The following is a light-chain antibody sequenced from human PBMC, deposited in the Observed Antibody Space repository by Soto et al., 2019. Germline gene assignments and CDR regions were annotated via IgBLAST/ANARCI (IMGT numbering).Light chain of an antibody. CDR3: QQGYSTPYT. J-gene: IGKJ3*01. Sequence: DIQLTQSPSSLSASVGGRVTISCRASQTITTFLNWYRQKPGQAPKLLIYLASRLQSGVPSRFSGSESGTEFTLTISSLQPEDFATYHCQQGYSTPYTFGPGTTVHI. CDR2: LAS. V-gene: IGKV1-39*01. CDR1: QTITTF.